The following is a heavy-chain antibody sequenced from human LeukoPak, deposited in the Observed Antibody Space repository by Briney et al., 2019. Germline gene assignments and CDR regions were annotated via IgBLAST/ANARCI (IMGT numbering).Heavy chain of an antibody. Sequence: GGSLRLSCAASGFTFSSYSMNWVRQAPGKGLEWVGRIKSKTDGGTADYAAPVKGRFTISRDDSKNTLYLQMNSLKIEDTAVYYCRSGIDYWGQGTLVTVSS. CDR3: RSGIDY. CDR2: IKSKTDGGTA. V-gene: IGHV3-15*01. CDR1: GFTFSSYS. J-gene: IGHJ4*02.